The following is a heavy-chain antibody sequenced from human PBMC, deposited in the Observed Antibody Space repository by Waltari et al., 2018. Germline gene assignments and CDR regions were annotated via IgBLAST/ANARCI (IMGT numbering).Heavy chain of an antibody. D-gene: IGHD3-10*01. CDR1: GFTFDDYG. Sequence: EVQLVESGGGVVRPGGSLRLSCAASGFTFDDYGMSWVRQSPGKGLEWVSGINWNGGSTGYADSVKGRFTISRDNAKNSLYLQMNSLRAEDTALYHCARDARGGYYGSGSSGFDYWGQGTLVTVSS. CDR3: ARDARGGYYGSGSSGFDY. J-gene: IGHJ4*02. V-gene: IGHV3-20*01. CDR2: INWNGGST.